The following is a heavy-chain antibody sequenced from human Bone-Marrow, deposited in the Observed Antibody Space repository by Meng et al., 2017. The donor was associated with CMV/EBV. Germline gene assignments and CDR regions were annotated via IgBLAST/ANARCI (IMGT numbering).Heavy chain of an antibody. V-gene: IGHV4-39*07. Sequence: SETLSLTCAVYGGSFSSYYWGWIRQPPGKGLEWIGSIYYSGSTYYNPSLKSRVTISVDTSKNQFSLKLSSVTAADTAVYYCARAGYDFWSGYSLHGLMDVWGQGTTVTVSS. J-gene: IGHJ6*02. CDR3: ARAGYDFWSGYSLHGLMDV. CDR1: GGSFSSYY. CDR2: IYYSGST. D-gene: IGHD3-3*01.